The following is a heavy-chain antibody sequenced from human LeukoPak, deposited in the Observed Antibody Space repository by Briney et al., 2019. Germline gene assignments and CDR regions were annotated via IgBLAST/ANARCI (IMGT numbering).Heavy chain of an antibody. J-gene: IGHJ4*02. D-gene: IGHD1-26*01. CDR2: IYYSGST. CDR1: GGSISSSSYY. CDR3: ARDRIRAWELLGDFDY. V-gene: IGHV4-39*07. Sequence: SETLSLTCTVSGGSISSSSYYWGWIRQPPGKGLEWIGSIYYSGSTYYNPSLKSRVTISVDTSKNQFSLKLSSVTAADTAVYYCARDRIRAWELLGDFDYWGQGTLVTVSS.